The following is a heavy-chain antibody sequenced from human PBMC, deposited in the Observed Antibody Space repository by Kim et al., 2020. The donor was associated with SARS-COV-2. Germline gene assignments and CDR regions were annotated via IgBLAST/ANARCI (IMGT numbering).Heavy chain of an antibody. CDR3: ARVIGGGGQGVNRFDP. J-gene: IGHJ5*02. Sequence: PCLNSRVTISVATSKHQLSLKLSSVTAADTAVYYCARVIGGGGQGVNRFDPWGQGTLVTVSS. D-gene: IGHD2-21*01. V-gene: IGHV4-31*02.